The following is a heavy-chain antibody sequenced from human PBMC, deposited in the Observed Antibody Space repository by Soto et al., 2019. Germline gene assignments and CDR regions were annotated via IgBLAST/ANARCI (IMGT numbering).Heavy chain of an antibody. J-gene: IGHJ3*01. V-gene: IGHV4-59*07. D-gene: IGHD2-15*01. Sequence: QVQLKESGPGLVTPADTLSLKCTVSGGSITPYYWSWIRQPPGGGLEWIGYVSYNGNTNYNPSLKSRVSISADTSKNEFSLKLTSLTAADAAIYFCARQQYTVVTAFDVWGQGTMVAVSS. CDR1: GGSITPYY. CDR2: VSYNGNT. CDR3: ARQQYTVVTAFDV.